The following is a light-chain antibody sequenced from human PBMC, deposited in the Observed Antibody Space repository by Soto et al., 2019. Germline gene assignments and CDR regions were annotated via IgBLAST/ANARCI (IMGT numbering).Light chain of an antibody. V-gene: IGLV2-11*01. CDR3: CSYAGSPRYV. CDR2: DVS. CDR1: SSDVCTYNY. Sequence: QSALTQPRSVSGSLGQSVTISCTGTSSDVCTYNYVSWYQQHPGKAPKVMIYDVSERPSGVPDRFSGSKSGNTASLTISGLQAEDEADYYCCSYAGSPRYVLGTGTKLTVI. J-gene: IGLJ1*01.